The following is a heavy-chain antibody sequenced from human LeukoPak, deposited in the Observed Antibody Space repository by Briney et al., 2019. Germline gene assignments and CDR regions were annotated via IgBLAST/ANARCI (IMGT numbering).Heavy chain of an antibody. CDR3: AKDGDTVSGTYYFDMDV. CDR1: GFTFDDYG. CDR2: IRYDAINK. V-gene: IGHV3-30*02. J-gene: IGHJ6*03. D-gene: IGHD1-26*01. Sequence: GGSLRLSCAASGFTFDDYGMHWVRQAPGKGLEWVAFIRYDAINKYYADSVKGRFTISRDNSRNTLYLQMNSLRAEDTALYYCAKDGDTVSGTYYFDMDVWGKGTTVTISS.